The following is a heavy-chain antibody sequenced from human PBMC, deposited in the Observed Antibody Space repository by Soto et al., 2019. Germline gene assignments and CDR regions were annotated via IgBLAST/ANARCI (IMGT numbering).Heavy chain of an antibody. J-gene: IGHJ4*02. CDR2: IIPIFGTA. CDR3: ARDGYCSGGSCYSGGFNY. D-gene: IGHD2-15*01. CDR1: GGTFSSYA. V-gene: IGHV1-69*13. Sequence: SVKVSCKASGGTFSSYAISWVRQAPGQGLEWMGGIIPIFGTANYAQKFQGRVTITADESTSTAYMELSSLRSEDTAVYYCARDGYCSGGSCYSGGFNYWGQGTLVTVSS.